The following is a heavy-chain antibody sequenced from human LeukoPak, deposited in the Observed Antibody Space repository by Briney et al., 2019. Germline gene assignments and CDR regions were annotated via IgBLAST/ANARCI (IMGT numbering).Heavy chain of an antibody. CDR1: GFTFSSYG. J-gene: IGHJ4*02. Sequence: PGGSLRLSCAASGFTFSSYGMHWVRQAPGKGLEWVAVIWYDGSNKYYADSVKGRFTISRGNSKNTLCLQMNSLRAEDTAVYYCARDRGYDILTGYYFDYWGQGTLVTVSS. CDR2: IWYDGSNK. D-gene: IGHD3-9*01. V-gene: IGHV3-33*01. CDR3: ARDRGYDILTGYYFDY.